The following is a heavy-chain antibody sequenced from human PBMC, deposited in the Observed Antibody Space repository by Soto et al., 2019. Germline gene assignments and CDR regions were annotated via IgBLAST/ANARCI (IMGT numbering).Heavy chain of an antibody. J-gene: IGHJ4*02. CDR2: MYITGTT. V-gene: IGHV4-4*07. CDR3: ARDGEYTSGWYIFDY. Sequence: SETLSLTCTVSGDSIGSYFWSWIRQPAGKGLEWIGRMYITGTTNYNPSLKNRVTMSVDASKNQFSLKVKSVTAADTAVYYCARDGEYTSGWYIFDYWGRGTLVTVSS. D-gene: IGHD6-19*01. CDR1: GDSIGSYF.